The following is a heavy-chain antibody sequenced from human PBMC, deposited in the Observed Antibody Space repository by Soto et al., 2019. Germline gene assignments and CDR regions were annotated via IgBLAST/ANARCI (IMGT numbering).Heavy chain of an antibody. CDR1: GFTFSSYA. CDR2: ISGSGGST. CDR3: AKDTTIVVTAILGY. V-gene: IGHV3-23*01. D-gene: IGHD2-21*02. Sequence: EVQLLESGGGLVQPGGSLRLSCAASGFTFSSYAMSWVRQAPGKGLEWVSAISGSGGSTYYADSVKGRFTISRDNSKNTLYLQMKSLRAEDTAVYYCAKDTTIVVTAILGYWGQGTLVTVSS. J-gene: IGHJ4*02.